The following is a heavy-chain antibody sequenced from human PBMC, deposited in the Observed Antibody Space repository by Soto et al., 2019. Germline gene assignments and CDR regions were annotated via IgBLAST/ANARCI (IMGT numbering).Heavy chain of an antibody. Sequence: PGGSLRLSCAASGFYFTNAWMTWVRQAPGRGLEWVGLITSQADGGTRDYAAPVKGRFTISRDNSKNTLYLQMNSLRAGDTAVYYCAKDRRGGYDSDYYGMDVWGQGTTVTVSS. CDR3: AKDRRGGYDSDYYGMDV. D-gene: IGHD5-12*01. CDR2: ITSQADGGTR. J-gene: IGHJ6*02. V-gene: IGHV3-15*01. CDR1: GFYFTNAW.